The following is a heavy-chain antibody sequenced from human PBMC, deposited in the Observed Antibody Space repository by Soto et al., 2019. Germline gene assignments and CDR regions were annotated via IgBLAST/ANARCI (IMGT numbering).Heavy chain of an antibody. CDR2: ISAYNGNT. D-gene: IGHD5-12*01. V-gene: IGHV1-18*01. CDR1: GYTFTSYG. CDR3: AAKRGYSGYDHYYYYGMDV. J-gene: IGHJ6*02. Sequence: ASVKVSCKASGYTFTSYGISWVRQAPGQGLEWMGWISAYNGNTNYAQKLQGRVTMTTDTSTSTAYMELRSLRSDDTAVYYCAAKRGYSGYDHYYYYGMDVWGQGTTVTV.